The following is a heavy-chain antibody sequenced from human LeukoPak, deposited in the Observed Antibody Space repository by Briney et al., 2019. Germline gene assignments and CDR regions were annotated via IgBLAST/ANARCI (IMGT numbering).Heavy chain of an antibody. Sequence: GGSLRLSCAASGFTFSSYWMSWVRQAPGKGLEWVANIKQDGSEKYYVDSVKGRFTISRDNSKNTLYLQMNSLRAEDTAVYYCARVFGRGSGSPSVFEFDYWGQGTPVTVPS. CDR2: IKQDGSEK. V-gene: IGHV3-7*01. CDR1: GFTFSSYW. J-gene: IGHJ4*02. CDR3: ARVFGRGSGSPSVFEFDY. D-gene: IGHD3-10*01.